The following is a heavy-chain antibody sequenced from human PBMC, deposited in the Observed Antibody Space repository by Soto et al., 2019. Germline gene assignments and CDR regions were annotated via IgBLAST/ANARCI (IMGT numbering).Heavy chain of an antibody. CDR3: AKLVEMASISRVDY. CDR2: ISGSGGST. CDR1: GFTFSSYA. J-gene: IGHJ4*02. V-gene: IGHV3-23*01. Sequence: EVQLLESGGGLVQPGGSLRLSCAASGFTFSSYAMSWVRQAPGKGLEWVSAISGSGGSTYYADSVKGRFTISRDNSKNTLLLHMNSMRAEDTAVYDCAKLVEMASISRVDYWGQGTLVTVSS. D-gene: IGHD2-15*01.